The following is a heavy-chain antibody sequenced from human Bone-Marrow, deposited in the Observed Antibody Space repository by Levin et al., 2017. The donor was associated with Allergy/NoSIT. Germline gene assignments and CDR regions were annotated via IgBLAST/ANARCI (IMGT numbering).Heavy chain of an antibody. Sequence: ASVKVSCAGSGFTFNYYFINWVRQAPGKGLEWVASISSGGEYDYYSDSVKGRFTISRDIAVNLQMNSLRAEDTGVYYCARAEGASLYYFDHWGQGTQVTVSS. CDR3: ARAEGASLYYFDH. CDR1: GFTFNYYF. J-gene: IGHJ4*02. D-gene: IGHD1-26*01. CDR2: ISSGGEYD. V-gene: IGHV3-21*01.